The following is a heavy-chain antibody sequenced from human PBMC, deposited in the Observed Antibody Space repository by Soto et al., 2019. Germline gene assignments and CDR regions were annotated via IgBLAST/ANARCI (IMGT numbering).Heavy chain of an antibody. J-gene: IGHJ3*01. CDR3: ARAQKWRQLSLNVFDL. Sequence: EVQLVESGGGLVQPGGSLRISCVASGFAIENSVMHWVRQTPVKGLMWVSRITGAGDGTLYADSVQGRFTISRDNAKTTVYLHMTGLRVEETAVYYCARAQKWRQLSLNVFDLWGQGTTVTVSS. CDR2: ITGAGDGT. V-gene: IGHV3-74*01. D-gene: IGHD5-18*01. CDR1: GFAIENSV.